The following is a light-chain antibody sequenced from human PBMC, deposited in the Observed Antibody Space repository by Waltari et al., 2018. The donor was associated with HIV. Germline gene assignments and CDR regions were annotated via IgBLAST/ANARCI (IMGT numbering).Light chain of an antibody. J-gene: IGLJ3*02. V-gene: IGLV6-57*01. CDR2: EDK. CDR1: SGNIASNY. Sequence: NFMLTQPHSVSESPGKTVTISCTRSSGNIASNYVQWYQLRPGTSPTTVIYEDKQRPSGVPDRFSGSIDSSSNSASLTISELKTEDEADYYCQSYDSSNFWVFGGGTKLTVL. CDR3: QSYDSSNFWV.